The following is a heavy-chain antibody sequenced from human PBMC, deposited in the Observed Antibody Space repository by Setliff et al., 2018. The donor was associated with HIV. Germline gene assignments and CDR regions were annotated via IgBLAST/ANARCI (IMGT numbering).Heavy chain of an antibody. CDR2: INHSGRT. D-gene: IGHD2-21*01. CDR1: GGSFSDYY. J-gene: IGHJ4*02. Sequence: PSETLSLTCAVYGGSFSDYYWSWIRQPPGKGLEWIGEINHSGRTNYNPSLKSRVTISVDTSKNQFSLKLTSMTAADTAVYYCALRRYSSWARFDSWGQGTLVTVSS. V-gene: IGHV4-34*01. CDR3: ALRRYSSWARFDS.